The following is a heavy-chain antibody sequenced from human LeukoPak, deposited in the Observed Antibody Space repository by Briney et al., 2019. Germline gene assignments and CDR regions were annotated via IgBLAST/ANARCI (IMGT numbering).Heavy chain of an antibody. D-gene: IGHD3-10*01. CDR3: ARVGSGSYYSDY. V-gene: IGHV3-21*01. CDR1: GFTFSSYS. CDR2: ISSSSSYI. J-gene: IGHJ4*02. Sequence: AGGSLRLSCAASGFTFSSYSMNWVRQAPGKELEWVSSISSSSSYIYYADSVKGRFTISRDNAKNSLYLQMNSLRAEDTAVYYCARVGSGSYYSDYWGQGTLVTVSS.